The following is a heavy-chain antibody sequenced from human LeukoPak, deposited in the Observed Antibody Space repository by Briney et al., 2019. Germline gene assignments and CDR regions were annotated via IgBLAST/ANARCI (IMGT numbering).Heavy chain of an antibody. CDR1: GFTFSSYA. CDR2: ISYDGSNK. CDR3: ARDNYGSGSLGGMDV. Sequence: GRSLRLSCAASGFTFSSYAMHWVRQAPGKGLEWVAVISYDGSNKYYADSVKGRFTISRDNSKNTLYLQMNSLRAEDTAVYYCARDNYGSGSLGGMDVWGQGTTVTVSS. D-gene: IGHD3-10*01. V-gene: IGHV3-30-3*01. J-gene: IGHJ6*02.